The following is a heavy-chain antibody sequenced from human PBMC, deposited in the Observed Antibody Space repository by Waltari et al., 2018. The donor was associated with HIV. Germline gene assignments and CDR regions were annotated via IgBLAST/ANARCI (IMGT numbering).Heavy chain of an antibody. J-gene: IGHJ4*02. Sequence: EEQLVESGGGLVKPGESLRLSCAVSGFTFSDAWMNWVRQAPGKGREGVGRMRSKADGGTTVYAAPVSGRFTISRDDSESTLYLQMNSLKTEDTAVYYCTKDRGGCSSVSCFASDYWGRGTLVTVSS. CDR3: TKDRGGCSSVSCFASDY. CDR2: MRSKADGGTT. D-gene: IGHD2-2*01. CDR1: GFTFSDAW. V-gene: IGHV3-15*01.